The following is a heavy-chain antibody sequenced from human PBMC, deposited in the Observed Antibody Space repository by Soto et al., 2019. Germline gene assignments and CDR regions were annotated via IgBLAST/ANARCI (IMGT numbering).Heavy chain of an antibody. Sequence: QVQLVESGGGVVQPGRSLRLSCAASGFTFSSYGMHWVRQAPGKGLEWVAVIWYDGSNKYYADSVKGRFTISRDNSKNTLYLQMNSLRAEDTAVYYCARDEGNWNYDYWGQGTLVTVSS. J-gene: IGHJ4*02. CDR3: ARDEGNWNYDY. CDR1: GFTFSSYG. V-gene: IGHV3-33*01. CDR2: IWYDGSNK. D-gene: IGHD1-7*01.